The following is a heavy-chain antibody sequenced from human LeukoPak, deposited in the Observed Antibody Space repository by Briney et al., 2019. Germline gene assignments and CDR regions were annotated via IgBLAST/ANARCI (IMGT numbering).Heavy chain of an antibody. V-gene: IGHV3-20*04. J-gene: IGHJ4*02. CDR2: INWNGSGA. D-gene: IGHD1-26*01. CDR3: ARGRYSGSYLLDY. Sequence: GGSLRLSCAASGFTFDDYGMSWVRQVPGKGLEWVSGINWNGSGAGYADSVKGRFTISRDNAKNSLYLQMNSLKAEDTALFYCARGRYSGSYLLDYWGQGTLVTVSS. CDR1: GFTFDDYG.